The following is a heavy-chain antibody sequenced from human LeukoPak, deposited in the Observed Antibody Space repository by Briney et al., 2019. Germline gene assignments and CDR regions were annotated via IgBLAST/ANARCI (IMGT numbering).Heavy chain of an antibody. CDR3: ARAIAVAGPYYFDY. CDR1: GFALSAYW. D-gene: IGHD6-19*01. J-gene: IGHJ4*02. CDR2: IRQDGSAK. Sequence: GGSLRLSCAASGFALSAYWMTWVRQAPGKGLEWVANIRQDGSAKHYVDSVKGRFTISRDNAKNSVHLQMNSLRAEDTAIYYCARAIAVAGPYYFDYWGQGTLATVSS. V-gene: IGHV3-7*04.